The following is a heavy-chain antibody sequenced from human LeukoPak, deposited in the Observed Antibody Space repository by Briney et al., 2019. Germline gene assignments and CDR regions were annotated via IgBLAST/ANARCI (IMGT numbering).Heavy chain of an antibody. CDR3: ARAYSYGYGPLDY. V-gene: IGHV1-18*04. Sequence: VASVKVPCKASGYSFTSYGISWVRQAPGQGLEWMGWISSYDGNTNYAQKVQGRVTMTTDSSTSTAYMEVRSLRSDDTAVYYCARAYSYGYGPLDYWGQGTLVTVSS. CDR2: ISSYDGNT. CDR1: GYSFTSYG. D-gene: IGHD5-18*01. J-gene: IGHJ4*02.